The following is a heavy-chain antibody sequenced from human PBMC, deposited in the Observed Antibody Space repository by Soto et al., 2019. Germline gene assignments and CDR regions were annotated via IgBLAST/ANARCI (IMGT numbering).Heavy chain of an antibody. CDR3: ARELTYYDILTGPGGYYYYGMDV. Sequence: EVQLVESGGGLVKPGGSLRLSCAASGFTFSSYSMNWVRQAPGKGLEWVSSISSSSSYIYYADSVKGRFTISRDNAKNSLYLYMNSLRAEDTAVYYCARELTYYDILTGPGGYYYYGMDVLGQGTTVTVSS. CDR2: ISSSSSYI. J-gene: IGHJ6*02. CDR1: GFTFSSYS. D-gene: IGHD3-9*01. V-gene: IGHV3-21*01.